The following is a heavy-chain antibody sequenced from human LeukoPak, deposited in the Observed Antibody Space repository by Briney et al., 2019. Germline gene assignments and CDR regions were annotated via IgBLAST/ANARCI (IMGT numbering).Heavy chain of an antibody. J-gene: IGHJ5*02. D-gene: IGHD5-18*01. CDR3: ARLSSYP. CDR2: INHSGST. V-gene: IGHV4-34*01. Sequence: PSETLSLTCAVYGGSFSGYYWSWIRQPPGKGLEWIGEINHSGSTNYNPSLKSRVTISVDTSKNQFSLRLSSVTAADTAVYYCARLSSYPWGQGTLVTVSS. CDR1: GGSFSGYY.